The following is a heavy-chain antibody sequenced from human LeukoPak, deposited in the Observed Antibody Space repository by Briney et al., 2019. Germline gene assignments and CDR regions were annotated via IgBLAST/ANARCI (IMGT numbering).Heavy chain of an antibody. V-gene: IGHV4-59*01. J-gene: IGHJ6*03. CDR2: IGHTGIA. CDR1: DDSITICC. Sequence: SETLSLTCTVSDDSITICCCTWIRQPPGNGLERVWYIGHTGIAQYNPPLNSRATISRDPSKNHFSLELSSATAADTPVYFCARGRVSSSTLYSTYFYYFYIDVWGKGTTVTVSS. CDR3: ARGRVSSSTLYSTYFYYFYIDV. D-gene: IGHD4-11*01.